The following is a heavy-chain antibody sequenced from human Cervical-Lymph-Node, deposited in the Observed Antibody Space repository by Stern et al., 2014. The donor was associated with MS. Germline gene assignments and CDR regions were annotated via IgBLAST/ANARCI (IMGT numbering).Heavy chain of an antibody. J-gene: IGHJ5*02. D-gene: IGHD2-21*01. CDR1: GYSFTNYW. Sequence: VQLVQSGAEVKKPGESLKISCKGSGYSFTNYWIGWVRQMPGKGLEWMGIIYPDDSDTRYNPSFQGQVIISADKSISTAYVQWSSLKASDTAIYYCARGRRGHCGNNCYQTGWFDPWGQGTLVIVSS. CDR2: IYPDDSDT. CDR3: ARGRRGHCGNNCYQTGWFDP. V-gene: IGHV5-51*01.